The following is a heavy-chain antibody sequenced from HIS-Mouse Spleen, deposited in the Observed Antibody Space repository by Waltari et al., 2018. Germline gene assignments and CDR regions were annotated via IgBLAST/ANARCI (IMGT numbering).Heavy chain of an antibody. CDR3: ASLYGSGSYYAFDI. CDR1: GYTFTGYY. V-gene: IGHV1-2*02. D-gene: IGHD3-10*01. CDR2: MNPNSGCT. Sequence: QVQLVQSGAEVKKPGASVKVSCKASGYTFTGYYMPWVRQAPGQGLEWMGWMNPNSGCTNDAQKFQGRVTMTRDTSISTAYMELSRLRSDDTAVYYCASLYGSGSYYAFDIWGQGTMVTVSS. J-gene: IGHJ3*02.